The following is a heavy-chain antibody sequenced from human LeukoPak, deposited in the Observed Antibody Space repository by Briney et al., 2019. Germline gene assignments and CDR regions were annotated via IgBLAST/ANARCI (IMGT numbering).Heavy chain of an antibody. Sequence: QPGGSLRLSCAASGFLFSRYWMSWVRQAPGKGLEWVANIKEDGSEKYYVESMKGRFTISRDNSKNTLYLQMNSLRAEDTAVYYCAKDQDGYNYRGPFDYWGQGTLVTVSS. CDR1: GFLFSRYW. J-gene: IGHJ4*02. D-gene: IGHD5-24*01. V-gene: IGHV3-7*01. CDR3: AKDQDGYNYRGPFDY. CDR2: IKEDGSEK.